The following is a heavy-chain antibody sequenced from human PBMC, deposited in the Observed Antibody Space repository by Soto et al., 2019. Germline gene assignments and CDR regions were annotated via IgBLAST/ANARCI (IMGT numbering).Heavy chain of an antibody. Sequence: GASVKVSCKASGYTFTSYGISWVRQAPGQGLEWMGWISAYNGNTNYAQKLQGRVTMTTDTSTSTAYMELRSLRSDDTAVYYCASARCSGSYHPFDYWGQGTLVTVSS. V-gene: IGHV1-18*01. J-gene: IGHJ4*02. CDR3: ASARCSGSYHPFDY. D-gene: IGHD1-26*01. CDR2: ISAYNGNT. CDR1: GYTFTSYG.